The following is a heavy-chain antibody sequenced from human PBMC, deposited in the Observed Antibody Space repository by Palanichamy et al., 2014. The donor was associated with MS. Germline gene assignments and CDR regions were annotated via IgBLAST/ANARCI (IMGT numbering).Heavy chain of an antibody. CDR3: ARAGRDYGDYSVDY. V-gene: IGHV3-23*01. D-gene: IGHD4-17*01. CDR2: VSGSGGST. CDR1: DSPLQYA. Sequence: EVQLLESGGGLVQAWGVPETSPVQPLDSPLQYAMSWVRQAPGKGLEWVSAVSGSGGSTFYADSVKGRFTISRDNSKNTLYLQMNSLRAEDMAVYYCARAGRDYGDYSVDYWGRGTLVTVSS. J-gene: IGHJ4*02.